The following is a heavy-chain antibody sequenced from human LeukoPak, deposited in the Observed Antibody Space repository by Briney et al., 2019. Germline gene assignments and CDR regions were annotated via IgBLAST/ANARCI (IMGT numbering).Heavy chain of an antibody. V-gene: IGHV4-39*07. CDR3: ARYGPDYNYFDY. CDR2: IYYSGST. CDR1: GGSISSSSYY. Sequence: SETLSLTCTVSGGSISSSSYYWGWIRQPPGKGLEWIGSIYYSGSTYYSPSLKSRVTISVDTSKNQFSLKLSSVTAADTAVYYCARYGPDYNYFDYWGQGTLVTVSS. J-gene: IGHJ4*02. D-gene: IGHD4-11*01.